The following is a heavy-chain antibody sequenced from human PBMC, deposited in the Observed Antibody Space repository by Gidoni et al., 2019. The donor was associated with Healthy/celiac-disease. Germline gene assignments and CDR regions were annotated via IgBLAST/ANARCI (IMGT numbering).Heavy chain of an antibody. Sequence: EVQLVESGGGLIQPGGSLRLSCAASGFTVSSNSMSWVRQAPGKGLEWVSVIFSGGSTYYADSVKGRFTISRDNSKNTLYLQMNSLRAEDTAVYYCAREALEGGYCSGGSCSYFDYWGQGTLVTVSS. CDR3: AREALEGGYCSGGSCSYFDY. CDR1: GFTVSSNS. D-gene: IGHD2-15*01. V-gene: IGHV3-53*01. CDR2: IFSGGST. J-gene: IGHJ4*02.